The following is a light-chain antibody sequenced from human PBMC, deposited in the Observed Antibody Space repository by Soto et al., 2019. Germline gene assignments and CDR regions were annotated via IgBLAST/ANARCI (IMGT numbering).Light chain of an antibody. Sequence: DIQMTQSPSSLSASVGDRVTITCRASQSIISYLNWYQQKPGKAPKLLIYAASTLQSGVPSRFSGSGSGTDFTLTISSLQPEDFATYYCQHSFSTPPYTFGQGTKLEIK. CDR2: AAS. CDR1: QSIISY. CDR3: QHSFSTPPYT. J-gene: IGKJ2*01. V-gene: IGKV1-39*01.